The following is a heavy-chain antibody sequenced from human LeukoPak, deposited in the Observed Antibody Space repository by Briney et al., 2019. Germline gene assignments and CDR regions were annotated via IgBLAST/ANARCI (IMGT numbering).Heavy chain of an antibody. J-gene: IGHJ4*02. CDR2: IRSKANSYAT. V-gene: IGHV3-73*01. D-gene: IGHD5-18*01. CDR3: TRTLYSYGSVNFDY. CDR1: GFTFSGSA. Sequence: GGSLRLSCAAPGFTFSGSAMHWVRQASGKGLEWVGRIRSKANSYATAYAASVKGRFTISRDDSKNTAYLQMNSLKTEDTAVYYCTRTLYSYGSVNFDYWGQGTLVTVSS.